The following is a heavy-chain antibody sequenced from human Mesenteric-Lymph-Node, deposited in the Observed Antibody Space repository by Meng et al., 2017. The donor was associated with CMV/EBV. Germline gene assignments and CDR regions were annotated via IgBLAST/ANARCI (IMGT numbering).Heavy chain of an antibody. D-gene: IGHD2/OR15-2a*01. V-gene: IGHV1-2*06. CDR3: ARDNVNPEGFDP. CDR1: GYTFTDFY. Sequence: QVQLVQSSAEVGKPGASVLVSCKASGYTFTDFYIHWVRQALGQGLEWMGRINPNSGVSNSAQNFQGRVTMTRDTSISTAYMELGRLTSDDTAVYYCARDNVNPEGFDPWGQGTLVTVSS. CDR2: INPNSGVS. J-gene: IGHJ5*02.